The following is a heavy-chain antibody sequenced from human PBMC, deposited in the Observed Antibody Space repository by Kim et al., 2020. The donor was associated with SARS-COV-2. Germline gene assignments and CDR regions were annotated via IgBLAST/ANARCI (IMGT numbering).Heavy chain of an antibody. CDR3: ARDWDYSSSSFDY. V-gene: IGHV3-11*01. CDR2: ISSSGSTI. Sequence: GGSLRLSCAASGFTFSDYYMSWIRQAPGKGLEWVSYISSSGSTIYYADSVKGRFTISRDNAKNSLYLQMNSLRAEDTAVYYCARDWDYSSSSFDYRGQGTLVTVSS. CDR1: GFTFSDYY. J-gene: IGHJ4*02. D-gene: IGHD6-13*01.